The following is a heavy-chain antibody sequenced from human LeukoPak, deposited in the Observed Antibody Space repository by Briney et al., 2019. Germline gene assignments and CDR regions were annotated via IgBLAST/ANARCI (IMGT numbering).Heavy chain of an antibody. Sequence: ASVKVSCKASGYTFTGYYLHWMRQAPGQGPEWMGWINPNSGGTDFVQKFQGRVAMTRDTSISTAYMELSSLISDDTAVYYCARSGADYGDYYFDYWGQGTLVTVSS. CDR3: ARSGADYGDYYFDY. J-gene: IGHJ4*02. D-gene: IGHD4-17*01. CDR1: GYTFTGYY. V-gene: IGHV1-2*02. CDR2: INPNSGGT.